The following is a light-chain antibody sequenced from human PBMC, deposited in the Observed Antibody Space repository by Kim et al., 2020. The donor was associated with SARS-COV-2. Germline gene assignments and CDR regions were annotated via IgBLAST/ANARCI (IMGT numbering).Light chain of an antibody. J-gene: IGKJ1*01. CDR2: GAS. CDR3: QQYGTSPRT. CDR1: QSVNSKF. V-gene: IGKV3-20*01. Sequence: SPGERATLSCRASQSVNSKFLAWYQQKPGQAPRLLIYGASGRATGIPDRFSGSGSGTDFTLTISRLEPEDFALYYCQQYGTSPRTFGQGTKVDIK.